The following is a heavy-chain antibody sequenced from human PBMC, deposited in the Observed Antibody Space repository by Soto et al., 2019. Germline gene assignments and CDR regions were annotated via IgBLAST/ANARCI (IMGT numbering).Heavy chain of an antibody. V-gene: IGHV3-74*01. Sequence: EVQLVESGGGLVQPGGSLRLSCAASGFIFSSYWMHWVRQAPGKGLVWVSRIKSDGSSTSYADSVKGRFTISRDNAKNTLYLQMNSLRAEVTAVYYCARVDSSGWYHAFDIWGQGTMVTVSS. J-gene: IGHJ3*02. CDR3: ARVDSSGWYHAFDI. CDR1: GFIFSSYW. D-gene: IGHD6-19*01. CDR2: IKSDGSST.